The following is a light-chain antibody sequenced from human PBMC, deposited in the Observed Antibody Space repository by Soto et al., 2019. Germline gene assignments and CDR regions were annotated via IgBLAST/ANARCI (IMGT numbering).Light chain of an antibody. V-gene: IGKV1-5*03. CDR2: KVS. Sequence: DIQMTQSTSTLSASVGDRVTITCRASQSICTWLAWYQQKPGNAPKLLIYKVSNLESGVPSRFNGSGSGTKFRLTIISLQSSDFATYYCQRYRGYSWRFSLGTKV. J-gene: IGKJ1*01. CDR3: QRYRGYSWR. CDR1: QSICTW.